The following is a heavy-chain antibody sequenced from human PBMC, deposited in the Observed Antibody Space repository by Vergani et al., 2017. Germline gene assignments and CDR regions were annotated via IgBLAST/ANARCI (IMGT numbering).Heavy chain of an antibody. D-gene: IGHD6-13*01. Sequence: VQLVESGGGLVKPGGSLRLSCAASGFTFSSYSMNWVRQAPGKGLEWVSSISSSSSYIYYADSVKGRFTISRDNAKNSLYLQMNSLRAEDTAVYYCARDLRDGSSSWYAAFDIWGQGTMVTVSS. CDR1: GFTFSSYS. CDR3: ARDLRDGSSSWYAAFDI. CDR2: ISSSSSYI. V-gene: IGHV3-21*01. J-gene: IGHJ3*02.